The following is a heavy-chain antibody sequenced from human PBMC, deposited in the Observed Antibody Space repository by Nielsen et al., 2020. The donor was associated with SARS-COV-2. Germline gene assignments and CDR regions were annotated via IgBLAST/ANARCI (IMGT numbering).Heavy chain of an antibody. D-gene: IGHD1-26*01. CDR2: IKTDGSRT. CDR1: GFTFSNYY. CDR3: VRVRDDGYYYDTGPFDY. Sequence: GESLKISCAASGFTFSNYYMNWVRQAPGKGLMWVSRIKTDGSRTDYADSVKGRFTISRDNARDTLYLEMNSLSAEDTAVYYCVRVRDDGYYYDTGPFDYWGQGALVNVSS. V-gene: IGHV3-74*01. J-gene: IGHJ4*02.